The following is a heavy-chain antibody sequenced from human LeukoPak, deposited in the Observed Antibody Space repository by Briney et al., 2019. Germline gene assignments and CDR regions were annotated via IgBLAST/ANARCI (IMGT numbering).Heavy chain of an antibody. Sequence: ASVKVSRKASGGTFSSYAISWVRQAPGQGLEWMGGIIPIFGTANYAQKFQGRVTITADESTSTAYMELSSLRSEDTAVYYCARREVVVVAASYAFDIWGQGTMVTVSS. V-gene: IGHV1-69*13. CDR2: IIPIFGTA. CDR1: GGTFSSYA. CDR3: ARREVVVVAASYAFDI. J-gene: IGHJ3*02. D-gene: IGHD2-15*01.